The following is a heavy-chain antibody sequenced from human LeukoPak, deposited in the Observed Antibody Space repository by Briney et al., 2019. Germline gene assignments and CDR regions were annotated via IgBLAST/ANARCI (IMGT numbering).Heavy chain of an antibody. J-gene: IGHJ4*02. D-gene: IGHD3-3*01. V-gene: IGHV3-30*03. CDR2: ISYDGSNK. CDR3: ARHQIGESHFGVVIIPHFDY. Sequence: GGSLRLSCAASGFTFSSYGMHWVRQAPGKGLEWVAVISYDGSNKYYADSVKGRFTISRDNSKNTLYLQMNSLRAEDTAVYYCARHQIGESHFGVVIIPHFDYWGQGTLVTVSS. CDR1: GFTFSSYG.